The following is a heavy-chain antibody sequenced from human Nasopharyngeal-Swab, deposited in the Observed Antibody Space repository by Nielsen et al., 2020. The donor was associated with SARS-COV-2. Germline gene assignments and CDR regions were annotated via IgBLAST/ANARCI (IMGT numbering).Heavy chain of an antibody. CDR1: GGSISSGSYY. V-gene: IGHV4-39*01. D-gene: IGHD3-10*01. CDR2: IYYSGST. CDR3: ARRPHMVRGVSGWFDP. J-gene: IGHJ5*02. Sequence: SETLSLTCTVSGGSISSGSYYWGWIRQPPGKGLEWIGSIYYSGSTYYNPSLKSRVTISVDTSKNQFSLKLSSVTAADTAVYYCARRPHMVRGVSGWFDPWGQGTLVTVSS.